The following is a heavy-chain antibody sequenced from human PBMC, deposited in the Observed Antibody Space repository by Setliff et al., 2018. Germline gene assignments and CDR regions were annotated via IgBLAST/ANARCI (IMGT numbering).Heavy chain of an antibody. CDR3: ARDLRGILSLHDSDY. Sequence: GGSLRLSCVGSGFNFRNYEMNWVRRAPGKGLEWISYISYGSTTFYADSVKGRFTSSRDDARNSVFLQMNSVRAEDTAVYYCARDLRGILSLHDSDYWGQGTVVTVSS. CDR2: ISYGSTT. CDR1: GFNFRNYE. V-gene: IGHV3-48*03. J-gene: IGHJ4*02. D-gene: IGHD3-16*01.